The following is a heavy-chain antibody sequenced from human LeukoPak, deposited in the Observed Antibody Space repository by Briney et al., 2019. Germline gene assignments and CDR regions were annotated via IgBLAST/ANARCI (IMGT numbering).Heavy chain of an antibody. V-gene: IGHV3-7*01. CDR2: IKPDGSEK. Sequence: PGGSLRLSCAASGFTFSTYWMSWVRQAPGKGLEWVANIKPDGSEKYYVDSVKGRFTISRDNAKNSLYLQMNSLRAEDTAVYYCARLRIVVVTGIKGAFDIWGQGTMVTVSS. J-gene: IGHJ3*02. D-gene: IGHD2-21*02. CDR3: ARLRIVVVTGIKGAFDI. CDR1: GFTFSTYW.